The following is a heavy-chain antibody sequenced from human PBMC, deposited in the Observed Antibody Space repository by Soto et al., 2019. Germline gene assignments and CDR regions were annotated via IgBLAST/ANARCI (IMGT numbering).Heavy chain of an antibody. CDR2: ISYDGSNK. J-gene: IGHJ4*02. D-gene: IGHD4-17*01. V-gene: IGHV3-30-3*01. CDR3: ASTMTTVTTFDY. CDR1: GFTFSSYA. Sequence: QVQLVESGGGVVQPGRSLRLSCAASGFTFSSYAMHWVRQAPGKGLEWVAVISYDGSNKYYADSVKGRFTISRDNSKNTLYLQMNSLIAEDTAVSYCASTMTTVTTFDYWGQGTLVTASS.